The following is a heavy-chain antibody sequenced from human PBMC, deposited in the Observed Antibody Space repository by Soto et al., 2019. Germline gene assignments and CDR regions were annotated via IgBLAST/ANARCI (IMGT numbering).Heavy chain of an antibody. D-gene: IGHD6-13*01. V-gene: IGHV6-1*01. CDR2: TYYRSKWYS. CDR1: GDSVSSNSAA. CDR3: ARGEYSSNWGTFDY. J-gene: IGHJ4*02. Sequence: SQTLSLTCAISGDSVSSNSAAWNWIRQSPSRGLEWLGRTYYRSKWYSDYALSVKSRMTINPDTSKNQFSLQLNSVTPEDTAVYYCARGEYSSNWGTFDYWGQGSLVTVSS.